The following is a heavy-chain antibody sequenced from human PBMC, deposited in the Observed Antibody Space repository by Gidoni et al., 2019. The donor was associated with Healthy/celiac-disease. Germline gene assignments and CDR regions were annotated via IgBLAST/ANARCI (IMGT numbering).Heavy chain of an antibody. Sequence: QLQLQESGPGLVKPSETLSLTCNVSGGSISSSSYYWGWIRQPPGKGLEWIGSIYYSGSTYYNPSLKSRVTISVDTSKNQFSLKLSSVTAADTAVYYCARDGPALYSSGWYGNWFDPWGQGTLVTVSS. CDR1: GGSISSSSYY. CDR2: IYYSGST. J-gene: IGHJ5*02. CDR3: ARDGPALYSSGWYGNWFDP. V-gene: IGHV4-39*07. D-gene: IGHD6-19*01.